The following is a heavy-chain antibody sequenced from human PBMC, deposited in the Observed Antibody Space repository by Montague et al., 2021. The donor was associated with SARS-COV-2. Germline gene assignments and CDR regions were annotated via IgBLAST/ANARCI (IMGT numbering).Heavy chain of an antibody. D-gene: IGHD3-10*01. CDR1: GGSFSGYY. CDR2: INQSGRT. CDR3: AGDRPRSYYYGSGTYTWGGYGMDV. J-gene: IGHJ6*02. Sequence: TLSLTCAVYGGSFSGYYWSWIRQPPEKGLEWIGEINQSGRTNNNPSLKSRVIISVDASKNQFSLKLSPVTAADTALYYCAGDRPRSYYYGSGTYTWGGYGMDVWGQGTTVTVSS. V-gene: IGHV4-34*09.